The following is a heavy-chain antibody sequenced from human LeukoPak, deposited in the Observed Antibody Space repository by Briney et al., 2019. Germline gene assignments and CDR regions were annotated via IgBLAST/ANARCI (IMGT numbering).Heavy chain of an antibody. CDR2: ISGSGGGT. D-gene: IGHD3-22*01. CDR3: AKGLKYYYDSSPSPGMY. CDR1: GFTFTSYA. Sequence: PGGSLRLSCAASGFTFTSYAMSWVRQAPGKGLEWVSSISGSGGGTFYADSVKGRFTISRDNSKNTLYLQMNSLRAEDTAVYYCAKGLKYYYDSSPSPGMYWGQGTLVTVSS. J-gene: IGHJ4*02. V-gene: IGHV3-23*01.